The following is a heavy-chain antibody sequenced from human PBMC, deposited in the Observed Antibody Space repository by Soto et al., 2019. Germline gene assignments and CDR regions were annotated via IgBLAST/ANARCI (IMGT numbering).Heavy chain of an antibody. V-gene: IGHV3-23*01. CDR1: GFNFSSYV. CDR3: AKAEDSYDVLTGSYLGNYYFDY. Sequence: LRLSCAASGFNFSSYVMSWVRQAPGKGLEWVSDISGSGGNTFYADSVKGRFTVSRDNSKNTLYLQMDSLRAEDTAIYYCAKAEDSYDVLTGSYLGNYYFDYWGQGTLVTVSS. CDR2: ISGSGGNT. J-gene: IGHJ4*02. D-gene: IGHD3-9*01.